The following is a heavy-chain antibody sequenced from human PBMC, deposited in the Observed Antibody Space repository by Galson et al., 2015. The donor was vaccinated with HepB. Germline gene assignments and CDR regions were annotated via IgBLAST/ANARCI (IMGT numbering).Heavy chain of an antibody. CDR3: TRSRYSSGWYYFDY. CDR1: GFTFSSYG. V-gene: IGHV3-33*01. CDR2: IRYDGSNK. D-gene: IGHD6-19*01. J-gene: IGHJ4*02. Sequence: LRLSCAASGFTFSSYGMHWVRQAPCKGLEWVAFIRYDGSNKYYADSVKGRFTISRDNSKNTLYLQMNSPKTEDAAVYYCTRSRYSSGWYYFDYWGQGTLVTVSS.